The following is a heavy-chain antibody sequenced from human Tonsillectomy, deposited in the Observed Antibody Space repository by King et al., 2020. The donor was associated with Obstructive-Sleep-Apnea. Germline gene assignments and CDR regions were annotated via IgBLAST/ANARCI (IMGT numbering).Heavy chain of an antibody. CDR3: AKDVRYSIRVVGWFDP. CDR1: GFTFDDYA. V-gene: IGHV3-9*01. Sequence: VQLVQSGGGLVQPGRSLRLSCAASGFTFDDYAMHWVRHAPGKGLEWVSRISWNSGSIGYADSVKGRFTISRDNAKNSLYLQMNSLRAEDTALYYCAKDVRYSIRVVGWFDPWGQGTLVTVSS. J-gene: IGHJ5*02. D-gene: IGHD6-13*01. CDR2: ISWNSGSI.